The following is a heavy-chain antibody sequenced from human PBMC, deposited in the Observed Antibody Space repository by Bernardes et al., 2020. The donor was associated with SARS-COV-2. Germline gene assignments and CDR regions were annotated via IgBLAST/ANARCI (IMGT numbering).Heavy chain of an antibody. D-gene: IGHD5-18*01. CDR2: INHSGST. V-gene: IGHV4-34*01. J-gene: IGHJ3*02. CDR3: ARVVDTAMVKFVVVVTASAFDI. CDR1: GGSFSGYY. Sequence: SETLSLTCAVYGGSFSGYYWSWIRQPPGKGLELIGEINHSGSTNYNPSLKSRVTISVDTSKNQFSLKLSSVTAADTAVYYCARVVDTAMVKFVVVVTASAFDIWGQGTMVTVSS.